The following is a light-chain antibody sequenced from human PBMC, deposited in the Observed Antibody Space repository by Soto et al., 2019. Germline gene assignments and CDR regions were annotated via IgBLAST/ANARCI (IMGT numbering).Light chain of an antibody. CDR1: QTISSS. J-gene: IGKJ5*01. V-gene: IGKV1-39*01. CDR2: GAS. CDR3: QQSYSTPIT. Sequence: DIQMTQSPSSLSASVGDRVTITCRASQTISSSLNWYQQKPGRAPELRIYGASNLQSGVPSRFSGSGSGTDFTLTISSLQPEDSASYYCQQSYSTPITFGQGTRLAI.